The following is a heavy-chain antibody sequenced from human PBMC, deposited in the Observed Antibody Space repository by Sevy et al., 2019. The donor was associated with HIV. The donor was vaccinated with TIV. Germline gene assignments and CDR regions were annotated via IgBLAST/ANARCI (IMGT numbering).Heavy chain of an antibody. CDR2: LSFACRRI. CDR3: AREGCSKPHDY. Sequence: GESLKISCVASGFTFSKYSMSWVRQTPGKGLEWVSTLSFACRRINDADSVKGRFTMSRDDSRNTFYLQMDSLRAEDTAIYCCAREGCSKPHDYWGQGTLVTVSS. J-gene: IGHJ4*02. V-gene: IGHV3-23*01. CDR1: GFTFSKYS. D-gene: IGHD2-2*01.